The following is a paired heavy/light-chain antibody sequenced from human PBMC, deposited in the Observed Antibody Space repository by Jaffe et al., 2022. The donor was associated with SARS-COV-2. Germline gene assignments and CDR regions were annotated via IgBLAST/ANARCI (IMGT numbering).Light chain of an antibody. Sequence: QSVLTQPPSASGTPGQKVTISCSGSSSNIGSNPVHWYQQLPGTTPTLLIYKNDQRPSGVPDRFSGSKSGTSASLAISGLRSEDEADYYCTAWDGRLSGRVFGGGTKLTVL. CDR3: TAWDGRLSGRV. J-gene: IGLJ3*02. CDR2: KND. V-gene: IGLV1-47*01. CDR1: SSNIGSNP.
Heavy chain of an antibody. J-gene: IGHJ6*02. Sequence: EVQLLESGGGLVQPGGSLRLSCAASEFTFSSYAMSWVRQGPGKGLEWVSAISANGGNTYYAASVKGRFTISRDNSKNTLYLQMNSLRAEDTAVYYCANVCDNCYDYGLDVWGQGTTVTVSS. D-gene: IGHD2-21*01. V-gene: IGHV3-23*01. CDR1: EFTFSSYA. CDR3: ANVCDNCYDYGLDV. CDR2: ISANGGNT.